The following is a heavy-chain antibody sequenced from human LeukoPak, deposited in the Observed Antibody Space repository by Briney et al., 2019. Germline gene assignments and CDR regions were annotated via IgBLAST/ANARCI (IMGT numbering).Heavy chain of an antibody. D-gene: IGHD1-7*01. CDR1: GGSFSGYY. Sequence: SETLSLTCAVYGGSFSGYYWSWIRQPPGKGLEWIGEINHSGSTNYNPSLNSRLTISVDTDKNQVSLNLNSVTAADTAVYYCARGPLNWNYANHEIYWGQGTLVTVSS. CDR3: ARGPLNWNYANHEIY. CDR2: INHSGST. J-gene: IGHJ4*02. V-gene: IGHV4-34*01.